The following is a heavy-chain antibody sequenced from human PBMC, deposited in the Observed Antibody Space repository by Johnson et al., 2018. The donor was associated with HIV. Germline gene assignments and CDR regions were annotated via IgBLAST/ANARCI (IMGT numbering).Heavy chain of an antibody. CDR2: INWNGGSI. J-gene: IGHJ3*02. Sequence: VQLVESGGGVVRPGGSLRLSCAASGFTFDDYGMTWVRQAPGKGLEWVSGINWNGGSIGYADSVKGRFTISRDNAKNSLYRQMNSLRAEDTALYYCARADTAMVLGAFDIWGQGTMVTVSS. CDR1: GFTFDDYG. CDR3: ARADTAMVLGAFDI. V-gene: IGHV3-20*04. D-gene: IGHD5-18*01.